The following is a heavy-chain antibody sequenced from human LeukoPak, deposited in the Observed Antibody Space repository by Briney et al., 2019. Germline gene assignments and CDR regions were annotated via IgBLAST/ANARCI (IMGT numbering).Heavy chain of an antibody. D-gene: IGHD3-10*01. CDR3: ARVGAGGGNITMVRGVPFGY. CDR1: GYTFTSYA. V-gene: IGHV1-3*01. J-gene: IGHJ4*02. CDR2: VNAGNGNT. Sequence: ASVKVSCKASGYTFTSYAMHWVRQAPGQRLEWMGWVNAGNGNTKYSQKFQGRVTITRDTSASTAYMELSSLRSEDTAVYYCARVGAGGGNITMVRGVPFGYWGQGTLVTVSS.